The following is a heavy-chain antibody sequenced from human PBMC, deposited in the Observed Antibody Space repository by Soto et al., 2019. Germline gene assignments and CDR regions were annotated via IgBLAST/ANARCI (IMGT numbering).Heavy chain of an antibody. CDR1: GFTFSSYW. D-gene: IGHD6-13*01. Sequence: EVQLVESGGGLVQPGGSLRLSCAASGFTFSSYWMSWVRQAPGKGLEWVANIKQDGSEKYYVDPVKGRFTISRDNAKNSLYLQMNSLRAEDTAVYYCASHIAAAGTDAFDIWGQGTMVTVSS. J-gene: IGHJ3*02. CDR2: IKQDGSEK. V-gene: IGHV3-7*01. CDR3: ASHIAAAGTDAFDI.